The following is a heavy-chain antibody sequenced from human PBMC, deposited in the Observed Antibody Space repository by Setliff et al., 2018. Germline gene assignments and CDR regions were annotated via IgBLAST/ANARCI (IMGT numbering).Heavy chain of an antibody. CDR3: ARLSWDGLRYHGLDV. CDR1: GVSISNYY. D-gene: IGHD3-10*01. J-gene: IGHJ6*02. Sequence: PSETLSLTCNVSGVSISNYYWSWIRQPPGKGLECIGYIQKSGGTNYNPSLKSRVTISVDTSTNQFSLKLRPVTAADTAVYYCARLSWDGLRYHGLDVWGQGTTVTVSS. V-gene: IGHV4-59*01. CDR2: IQKSGGT.